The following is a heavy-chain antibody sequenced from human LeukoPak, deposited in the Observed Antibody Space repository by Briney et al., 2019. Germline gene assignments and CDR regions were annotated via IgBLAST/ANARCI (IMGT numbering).Heavy chain of an antibody. D-gene: IGHD3-3*01. V-gene: IGHV3-21*01. CDR2: ISSSSSYI. J-gene: IGHJ4*02. CDR1: GFTFSSYS. CDR3: ARGGMVTIFGVADY. Sequence: GGSLRLSCAASGFTFSSYSMNWVRQAPGKRLEWVSSISSSSSYIYYADSVKGRFTISRDNAKNSLYLQMNSLRAEDTAVYYCARGGMVTIFGVADYWGQGTLVTVSS.